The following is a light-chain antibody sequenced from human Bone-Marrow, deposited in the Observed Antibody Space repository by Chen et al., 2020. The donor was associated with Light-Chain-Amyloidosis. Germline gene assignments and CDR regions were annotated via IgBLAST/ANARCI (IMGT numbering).Light chain of an antibody. CDR1: SSDVGGYDY. V-gene: IGLV2-8*01. Sequence: QSALTQPPSASGSPGQSVTIPCTGTSSDVGGYDYVSWYQQLPGKAPKRMIYEVTKRPSGVPDRFSGSKSGNTASLTVTGLQAEDEADYYCRSYAGSSNLVFGGGTKLTVL. CDR3: RSYAGSSNLV. CDR2: EVT. J-gene: IGLJ2*01.